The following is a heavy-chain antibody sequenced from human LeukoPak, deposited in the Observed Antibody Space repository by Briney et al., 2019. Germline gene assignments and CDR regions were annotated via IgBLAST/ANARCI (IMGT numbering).Heavy chain of an antibody. CDR3: ARDHLGDSYSDF. D-gene: IGHD3-10*01. CDR2: ISASGVST. Sequence: LGGSLRLSFETPGFTFRGFAMTWVGRAPGKGLEWVSVISASGVSTYYGDSVKGRFTISRDNSKNTLHLQMNSLRAEDTAVYYCARDHLGDSYSDFWGQGTLVTVSS. V-gene: IGHV3-23*01. J-gene: IGHJ4*02. CDR1: GFTFRGFA.